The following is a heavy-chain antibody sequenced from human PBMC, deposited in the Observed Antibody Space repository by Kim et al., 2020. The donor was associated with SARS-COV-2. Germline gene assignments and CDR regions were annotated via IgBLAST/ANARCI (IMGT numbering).Heavy chain of an antibody. V-gene: IGHV1-46*01. CDR2: INPSGGSA. CDR3: ARDTLMITGWLDP. Sequence: ASVKVSCKTSGYTFTNYYIHWVRQAPGQGLEWMGIINPSGGSATYAQKFQGRITMTRNTSTSTVYMELDSLKSEDTAMYFCARDTLMITGWLDPWGQGTLVSVSS. D-gene: IGHD3-16*01. J-gene: IGHJ5*02. CDR1: GYTFTNYY.